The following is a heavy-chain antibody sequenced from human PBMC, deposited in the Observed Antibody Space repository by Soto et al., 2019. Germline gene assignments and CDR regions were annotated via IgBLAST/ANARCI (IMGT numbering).Heavy chain of an antibody. J-gene: IGHJ6*02. Sequence: EVQLVESGGGLVQPGMSLRLSCGASGFTFDEYGMHWVRQAPGKGLEWVSGISWNSGTIGYADSVKGRFTISRDNAKNSLYLQMTSLRAEDTALYYCAKSTGGTANGMDVWGQGTTVTVSS. CDR2: ISWNSGTI. CDR3: AKSTGGTANGMDV. D-gene: IGHD2-8*02. V-gene: IGHV3-9*01. CDR1: GFTFDEYG.